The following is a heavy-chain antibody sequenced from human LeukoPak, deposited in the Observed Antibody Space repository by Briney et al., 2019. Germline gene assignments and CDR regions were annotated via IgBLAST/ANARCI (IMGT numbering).Heavy chain of an antibody. D-gene: IGHD4-17*01. CDR1: GFTFSNYG. CDR2: ISYDGSNR. CDR3: AKPIMTTVTTLGLYFDY. V-gene: IGHV3-30*18. J-gene: IGHJ4*02. Sequence: GGSLRLSCAASGFTFSNYGMHWVRQAPGKGLEWVAVISYDGSNRYYADSVKGRFTISRDNSKNTPYLQMNSLRAEDTAVYYCAKPIMTTVTTLGLYFDYWGQGALVTVSS.